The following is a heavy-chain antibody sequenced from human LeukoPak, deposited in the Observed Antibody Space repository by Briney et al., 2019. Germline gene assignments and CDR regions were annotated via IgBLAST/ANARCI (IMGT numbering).Heavy chain of an antibody. J-gene: IGHJ4*02. Sequence: PGGSLRLSCAASGFTFSSYAMSWVRQAPGKGLEWVSAISGSGGSTYYADSVKGRFTISRDNSKNTLYLQMNSLRAEDTAVYYCAKNLGGYCSSTSCYTTDYWGQGTLVTVSS. CDR1: GFTFSSYA. D-gene: IGHD2-2*02. CDR3: AKNLGGYCSSTSCYTTDY. CDR2: ISGSGGST. V-gene: IGHV3-23*01.